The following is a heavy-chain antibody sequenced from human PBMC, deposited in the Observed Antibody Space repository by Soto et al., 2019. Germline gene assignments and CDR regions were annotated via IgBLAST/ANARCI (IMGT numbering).Heavy chain of an antibody. Sequence: GASVKVSCKASGYTFTGYAIHWVRQAPGQRLEWMGWINGGNGDTKYSQKFQGRVTFTRDTSASTAYMELTSLGSEDTAVYHCARGYCSSTSCQYYFDYWGQGTLVTVSS. CDR1: GYTFTGYA. V-gene: IGHV1-3*01. CDR3: ARGYCSSTSCQYYFDY. D-gene: IGHD2-2*01. J-gene: IGHJ4*02. CDR2: INGGNGDT.